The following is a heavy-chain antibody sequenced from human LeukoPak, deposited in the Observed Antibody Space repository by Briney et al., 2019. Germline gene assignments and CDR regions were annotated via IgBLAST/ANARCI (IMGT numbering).Heavy chain of an antibody. D-gene: IGHD3-22*01. V-gene: IGHV4-4*07. CDR3: ARVFTMIVGGDAFDI. CDR2: IYTSGST. Sequence: PSETLSLTCTVSGGSISSYYWSWIRQPAGKGLEWIGRIYTSGSTNYNPSLKSRVTMSVDTFKNQFSLKLSSVTAADTAVYYCARVFTMIVGGDAFDIWGQGTMVTVSS. CDR1: GGSISSYY. J-gene: IGHJ3*02.